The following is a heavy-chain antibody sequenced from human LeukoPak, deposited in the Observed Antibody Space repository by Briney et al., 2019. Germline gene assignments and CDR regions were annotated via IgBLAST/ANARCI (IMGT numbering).Heavy chain of an antibody. D-gene: IGHD3-3*01. V-gene: IGHV3-21*01. J-gene: IGHJ4*02. CDR1: GFTFSSYS. CDR3: ALILRISDFDY. Sequence: GGSLRLSCAASGFTFSSYSMNWVRQAPGKGLEWVSSISSSSGYIYYADSVKGRFTISRDNANNMLYLQMHSLRAEDTAVYYCALILRISDFDYWGQGTLVTVSS. CDR2: ISSSSGYI.